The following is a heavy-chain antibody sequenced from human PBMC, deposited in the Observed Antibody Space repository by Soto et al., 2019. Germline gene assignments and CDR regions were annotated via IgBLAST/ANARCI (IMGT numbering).Heavy chain of an antibody. CDR2: IYHRGNT. D-gene: IGHD3-22*01. CDR3: ARPTYGYYYFDY. Sequence: SETLSLTCAVSGYSIGTGYYWAWIRQPPGKGLEWIATIYHRGNTYYNPSLRSRVTISMGTSENQFSLRLRSVTAADTAVYYCARPTYGYYYFDYWGQGILVTVSS. J-gene: IGHJ4*02. V-gene: IGHV4-38-2*01. CDR1: GYSIGTGYY.